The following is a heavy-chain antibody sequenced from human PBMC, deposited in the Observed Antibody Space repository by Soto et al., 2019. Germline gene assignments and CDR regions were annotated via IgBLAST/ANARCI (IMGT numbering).Heavy chain of an antibody. CDR2: IKTDGSET. D-gene: IGHD3-10*01. CDR3: TSDRYPKFYHGSGSYPYY. CDR1: GFPLSSDW. V-gene: IGHV3-7*03. J-gene: IGHJ4*02. Sequence: PGGSLALPFEADGFPLSSDWMTWFRQAQGKGLEWVANIKTDGSETHYVDSVKGRFTISRDNPKTSLFLQMNSLRVEDTAVYFCTSDRYPKFYHGSGSYPYYWGPGTPVTVSS.